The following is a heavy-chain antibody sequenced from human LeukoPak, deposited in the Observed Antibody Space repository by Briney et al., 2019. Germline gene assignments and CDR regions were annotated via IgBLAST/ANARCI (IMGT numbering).Heavy chain of an antibody. CDR2: IYYSGST. CDR1: GGSISSYY. CDR3: ARTSLGRVYDILTGHITYDAFDI. Sequence: SQTLSLTCTVSGGSISSYYWSWIRQPPGKGLEWIGYIYYSGSTNYNPSLKSRVTISVDTSKNQFSLKLSSVTAADTAVYYCARTSLGRVYDILTGHITYDAFDIWGQGTMVTVSS. V-gene: IGHV4-59*08. D-gene: IGHD3-9*01. J-gene: IGHJ3*02.